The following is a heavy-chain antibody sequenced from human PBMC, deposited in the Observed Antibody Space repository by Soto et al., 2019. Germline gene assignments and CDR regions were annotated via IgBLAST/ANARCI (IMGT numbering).Heavy chain of an antibody. J-gene: IGHJ4*02. CDR1: GYTFTSYN. Sequence: QVQLVQSGAEVKKPGASVTVSCKASGYTFTSYNINWARQATGQGLEYLGWMTPNSGNTGYAQKFQGRVTMTRNTAISTAYMELSSLRFEDTAVYYCTRGDYWGQGTLVTVSS. CDR3: TRGDY. V-gene: IGHV1-8*01. CDR2: MTPNSGNT.